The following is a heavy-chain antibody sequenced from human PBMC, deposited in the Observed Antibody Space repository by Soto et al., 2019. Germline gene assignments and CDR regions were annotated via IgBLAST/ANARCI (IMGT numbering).Heavy chain of an antibody. J-gene: IGHJ4*02. CDR3: TRGPRPTSIGTGAF. CDR1: GFIFSMYW. V-gene: IGHV3-74*01. Sequence: GRSLRLSCETSGFIFSMYWMHWVRQVPGKGPQWVARITDDGSTTYYAASVEGRFTISRDNAKNALYLQMTSLRADDTAVYYCTRGPRPTSIGTGAFWGQGTLVTVSS. D-gene: IGHD3-10*01. CDR2: ITDDGSTT.